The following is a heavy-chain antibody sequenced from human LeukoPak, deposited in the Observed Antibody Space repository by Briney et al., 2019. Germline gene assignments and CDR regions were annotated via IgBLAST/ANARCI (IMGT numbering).Heavy chain of an antibody. CDR1: GDSVSTASTA. CDR2: TYYNSKWYT. CDR3: VRLNWRGKAFDV. D-gene: IGHD1-20*01. J-gene: IGHJ3*01. Sequence: SRTLSLTCAISGDSVSTASTAGDWIRQSPSRGLGWLGRTYYNSKWYTDYAVSVSGRTTINPDTSRNQLSLQLSFVTPEDTAVYYCVRLNWRGKAFDVWGQGTMVTVSS. V-gene: IGHV6-1*01.